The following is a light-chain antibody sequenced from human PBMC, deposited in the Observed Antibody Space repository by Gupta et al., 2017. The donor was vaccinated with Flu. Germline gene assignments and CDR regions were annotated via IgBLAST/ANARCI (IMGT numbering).Light chain of an antibody. CDR1: NIGSIS. V-gene: IGLV3-21*02. Sequence: SYVLIQPPSVSVSPGQTASETCGRNNIGSISVHWYQQRPGQAPVLVICDDRDRPSGSPYRFSAANSGHTATLTISRVEAGDEADYYCQVWDTNSDHWVFGGGTKLTVL. J-gene: IGLJ3*02. CDR3: QVWDTNSDHWV. CDR2: DDR.